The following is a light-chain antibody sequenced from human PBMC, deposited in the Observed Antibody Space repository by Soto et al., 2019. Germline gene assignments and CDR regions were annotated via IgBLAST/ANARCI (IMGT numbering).Light chain of an antibody. CDR1: QSISSW. CDR3: QQYNSYRT. CDR2: DAS. J-gene: IGKJ1*01. Sequence: DIQMTQSPSTLSASVGDSVTITCRASQSISSWLAWYRQKPGKAPKLLIYDASILESGVPSRFSGSGSGTEFTLTISSLQPDDFATYYCQQYNSYRTFGQGTKVEIK. V-gene: IGKV1-5*01.